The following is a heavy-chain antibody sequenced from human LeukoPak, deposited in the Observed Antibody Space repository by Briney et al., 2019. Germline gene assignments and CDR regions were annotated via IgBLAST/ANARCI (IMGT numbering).Heavy chain of an antibody. J-gene: IGHJ3*02. CDR3: ASMNGHAFDI. Sequence: GGSLRLSCAASGFTLSSYWMHWVRQAPGKGLVWVAGINSDGGSTRYADSVKGRFIITRDNAKNMLYLQMNSLRAEDTAVYYCASMNGHAFDIWGQGTRVTVSS. V-gene: IGHV3-74*01. CDR2: INSDGGST. D-gene: IGHD2-8*01. CDR1: GFTLSSYW.